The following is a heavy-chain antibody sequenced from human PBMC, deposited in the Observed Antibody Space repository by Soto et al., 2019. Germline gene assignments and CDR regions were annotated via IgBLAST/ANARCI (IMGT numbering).Heavy chain of an antibody. CDR2: IIPILGIA. J-gene: IGHJ3*02. Sequence: QVQLVQSGAEVKKPGSSVKVSCKASGGTFSSYTISWVRQAPGQGLEWMGRIIPILGIANYAQKFQGRVTITADKSTSTAYMELSSLRSEDTAVYYCASRSERLLAVRGAHDAFDIWGQGTMVTVSS. CDR1: GGTFSSYT. CDR3: ASRSERLLAVRGAHDAFDI. V-gene: IGHV1-69*02. D-gene: IGHD3-10*01.